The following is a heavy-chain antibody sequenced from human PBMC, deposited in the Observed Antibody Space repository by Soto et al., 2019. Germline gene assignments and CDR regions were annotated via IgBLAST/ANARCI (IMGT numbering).Heavy chain of an antibody. D-gene: IGHD6-6*01. CDR3: AKGIAARGVAWFDP. Sequence: GGSLRLSCAASGFTFSSYAISWVRQAPGKGLEWVSAISGSGGSTYYADSVKGRFTISRDNSKNTLYLQMNSLRAEDTAVYYCAKGIAARGVAWFDPWGQGTLVTVSS. CDR1: GFTFSSYA. V-gene: IGHV3-23*01. J-gene: IGHJ5*02. CDR2: ISGSGGST.